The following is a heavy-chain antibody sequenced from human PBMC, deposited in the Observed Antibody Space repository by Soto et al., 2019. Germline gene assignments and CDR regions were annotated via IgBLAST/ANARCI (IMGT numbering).Heavy chain of an antibody. CDR3: ARDILRFLESVVPDFYYYYMDV. D-gene: IGHD3-3*01. V-gene: IGHV1-3*01. J-gene: IGHJ6*03. Sequence: GASVKVSCKASGYTFTSYAMHWVRQAPGQRLEWMGWINAGNGNTKYSQKFQGRVTITRDTSASTAYMELSSLRSEDTAVYYCARDILRFLESVVPDFYYYYMDVWGKGTTVTVSS. CDR1: GYTFTSYA. CDR2: INAGNGNT.